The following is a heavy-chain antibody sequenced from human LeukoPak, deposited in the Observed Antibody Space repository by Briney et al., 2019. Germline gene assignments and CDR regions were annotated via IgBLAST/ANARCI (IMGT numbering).Heavy chain of an antibody. D-gene: IGHD5-18*01. V-gene: IGHV3-23*01. CDR3: VKEPRGYSFSFDI. CDR1: GFTFSTRA. CDR2: ISGSGSKT. Sequence: GGSLRLSCAASGFTFSTRAINWVRQAPGKGLEWVSAISGSGSKTFYADSVKGRLTISRDNPKNTLYLQMNSLRPEDTAVYYCVKEPRGYSFSFDIWGQGTMVTVSS. J-gene: IGHJ3*02.